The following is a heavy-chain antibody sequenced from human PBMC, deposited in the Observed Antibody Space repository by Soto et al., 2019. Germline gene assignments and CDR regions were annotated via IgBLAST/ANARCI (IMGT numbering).Heavy chain of an antibody. D-gene: IGHD2-15*01. J-gene: IGHJ6*02. CDR3: ARHEGYCSGGSCYDYYYYYGMDV. CDR2: IKQDGSEK. V-gene: IGHV3-7*01. Sequence: GESLKISCAASGFTFSSYWMSWVRQAPGKGLEWVANIKQDGSEKYYVDSVKGRFTISRDNAKNSLYLQMNSLRAEDTAVYYCARHEGYCSGGSCYDYYYYYGMDVWGQGTTVTVSS. CDR1: GFTFSSYW.